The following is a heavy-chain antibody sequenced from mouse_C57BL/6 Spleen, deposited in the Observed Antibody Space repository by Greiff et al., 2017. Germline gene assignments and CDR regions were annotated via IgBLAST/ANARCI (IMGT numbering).Heavy chain of an antibody. D-gene: IGHD2-1*01. CDR1: GFSFNTYA. J-gene: IGHJ1*03. Sequence: EVQLVESGGGLVQPKGSLKLSCAASGFSFNTYAMNWVRPAPGKGLEWVARIRSKSNNYATYYADSVKDRFTISRDDSESMLYLQMNNLKTEDTAMYYCVGLGNYGNYGYFDVWGTGTTVTVSS. CDR3: VGLGNYGNYGYFDV. V-gene: IGHV10-1*01. CDR2: IRSKSNNYAT.